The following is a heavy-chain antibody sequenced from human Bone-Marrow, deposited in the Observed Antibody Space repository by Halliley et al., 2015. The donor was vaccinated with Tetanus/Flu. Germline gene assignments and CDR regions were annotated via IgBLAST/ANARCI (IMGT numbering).Heavy chain of an antibody. V-gene: IGHV3-30*18. J-gene: IGHJ4*02. CDR3: AKSGGAADAGFF. CDR2: ISYYGSNE. Sequence: WVAVISYYGSNEYYVDSVRGRFAVSRDNSKNTLYLQMNNLRPEDTAVYYCAKSGGAADAGFFWGQGTLVTVS. D-gene: IGHD3-16*01.